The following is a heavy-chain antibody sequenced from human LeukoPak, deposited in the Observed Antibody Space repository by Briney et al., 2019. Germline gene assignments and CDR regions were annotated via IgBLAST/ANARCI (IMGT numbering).Heavy chain of an antibody. CDR2: ISGSGGST. V-gene: IGHV3-23*01. Sequence: GGSLRLSCAASGFTFSSYAMGWVRQAPGKGLEWVSAISGSGGSTYYADSVKGRFTISRDNSKNTLYLQMNSLRAEDTAVYYCAKDLGGMTTVTTLDYWGQGTLVTVSS. CDR3: AKDLGGMTTVTTLDY. D-gene: IGHD4-17*01. J-gene: IGHJ4*02. CDR1: GFTFSSYA.